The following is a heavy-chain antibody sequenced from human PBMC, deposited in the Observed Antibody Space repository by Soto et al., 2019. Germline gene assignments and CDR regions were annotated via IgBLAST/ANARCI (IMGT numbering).Heavy chain of an antibody. CDR1: GYTFTSYG. CDR3: AREYYDSSGYYYRDY. J-gene: IGHJ4*02. Sequence: ASVKVSCKASGYTFTSYGISCVRQAPGQGLEWMGWISAYNGNTNYAQKLQGRVTMTTDTSTSTAYMELRSLRSDDTAVYYCAREYYDSSGYYYRDYWGQGTLVTVSS. V-gene: IGHV1-18*01. CDR2: ISAYNGNT. D-gene: IGHD3-22*01.